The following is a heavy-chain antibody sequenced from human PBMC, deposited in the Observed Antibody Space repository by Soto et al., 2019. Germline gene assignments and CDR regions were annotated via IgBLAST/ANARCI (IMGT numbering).Heavy chain of an antibody. CDR3: ATGQTAATGRFGELEY. Sequence: QVQLQESGPGLVKPSQTLSLSCSVSGGPISTPGYYWSWIRQSPEKGLEWMGYIHHTGSTNDNPSVRGLLFMSVDPSNNQFSLKLISVSAAVTAVYFCATGQTAATGRFGELEYWGQGTQVSVSS. CDR1: GGPISTPGYY. V-gene: IGHV4-31*01. J-gene: IGHJ4*02. D-gene: IGHD3-10*01. CDR2: IHHTGST.